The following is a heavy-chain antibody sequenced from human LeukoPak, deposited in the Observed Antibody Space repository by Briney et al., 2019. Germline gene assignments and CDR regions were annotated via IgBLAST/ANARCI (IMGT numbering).Heavy chain of an antibody. CDR2: ISSDGSNK. V-gene: IGHV3-30-3*01. J-gene: IGHJ4*02. CDR1: GFTFSSFS. D-gene: IGHD2-2*01. Sequence: PGGSLRLSCAASGFTFSSFSMHWVRQAPGKGREWVSVISSDGSNKYYEDSVKGRFTISRDNSKNTLSLQMDSLTPEDSALYYCARGYCSRAKCLGGYWGPGTLVTVSS. CDR3: ARGYCSRAKCLGGY.